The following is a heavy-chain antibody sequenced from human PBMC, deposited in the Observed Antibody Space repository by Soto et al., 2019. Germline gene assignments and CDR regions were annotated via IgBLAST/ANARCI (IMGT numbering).Heavy chain of an antibody. CDR3: AKEARYCSGGSCYYYDSSGGAFDI. Sequence: GGSLRLSCAASGFTFSSYAMSWVRQAPGKGLEWVSAISGSGGSTYYADSVKGRFTISRDNSKNTLYLQMNSLRAEDTAVYYCAKEARYCSGGSCYYYDSSGGAFDIWGQGTMVTVS. CDR2: ISGSGGST. D-gene: IGHD2-15*01. J-gene: IGHJ3*02. V-gene: IGHV3-23*01. CDR1: GFTFSSYA.